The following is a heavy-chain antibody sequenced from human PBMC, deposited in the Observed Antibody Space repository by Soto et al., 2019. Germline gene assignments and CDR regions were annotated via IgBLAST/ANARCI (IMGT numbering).Heavy chain of an antibody. CDR1: GGSFSGYY. Sequence: SETLSLTCAVYGGSFSGYYWSWIRQPPGKGLEWIGEINHSGSTNYNPSLKSRVTISVDTSKNQFSLKLSSVTAADTAVYYCARGPPRLVQPTGAFDYWGQGTLVTVSS. J-gene: IGHJ4*02. CDR2: INHSGST. V-gene: IGHV4-34*01. D-gene: IGHD6-6*01. CDR3: ARGPPRLVQPTGAFDY.